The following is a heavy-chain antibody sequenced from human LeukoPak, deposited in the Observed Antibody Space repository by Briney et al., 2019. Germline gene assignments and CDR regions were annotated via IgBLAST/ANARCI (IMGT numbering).Heavy chain of an antibody. Sequence: QPGGSLRLSCAASGFTFSSYAMSWVRQAPGKGLECVSRISDVGDDTYYADSVKGRFTISRDNSKNTLYLQMNSLRAEDTAVYYCAKDRSGGGDSDYAMDVWGQGTTVTVSS. CDR2: ISDVGDDT. V-gene: IGHV3-23*01. CDR3: AKDRSGGGDSDYAMDV. J-gene: IGHJ6*02. D-gene: IGHD6-19*01. CDR1: GFTFSSYA.